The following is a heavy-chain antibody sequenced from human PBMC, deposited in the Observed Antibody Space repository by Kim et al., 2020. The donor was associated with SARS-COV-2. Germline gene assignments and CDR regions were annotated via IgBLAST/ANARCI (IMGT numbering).Heavy chain of an antibody. V-gene: IGHV4-59*01. CDR2: IYYSGST. D-gene: IGHD2-15*01. Sequence: SETLSLTCTVSGGSISSYYWSWIRQPPGKGLEWIGYIYYSGSTNYNPSLKSRVTISVDTSKNQFSLKLSSVTAADTAVYYCAGSSPFYCSGGSCYGGYFDLWGRGTLVTVSS. J-gene: IGHJ2*01. CDR1: GGSISSYY. CDR3: AGSSPFYCSGGSCYGGYFDL.